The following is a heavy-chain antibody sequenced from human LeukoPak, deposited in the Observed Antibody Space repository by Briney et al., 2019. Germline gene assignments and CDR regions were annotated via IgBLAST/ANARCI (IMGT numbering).Heavy chain of an antibody. D-gene: IGHD3-10*01. CDR2: IYYSGST. CDR1: GGSISSTSYY. CDR3: ARRNYASGSYFDY. Sequence: SETLSLTCTVSGGSISSTSYYWVCIRQPPGKGLEWIGSIYYSGSTYYNPSLKSRVTISVDTSKNQFSLKLISVTAADTAVYYCARRNYASGSYFDYWGQGTLVTVSS. V-gene: IGHV4-39*01. J-gene: IGHJ4*02.